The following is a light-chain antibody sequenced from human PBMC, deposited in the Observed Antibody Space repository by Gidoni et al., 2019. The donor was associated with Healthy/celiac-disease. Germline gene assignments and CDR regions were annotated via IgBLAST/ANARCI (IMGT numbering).Light chain of an antibody. CDR2: EGS. V-gene: IGLV2-23*01. Sequence: QSALTQPASVSGSPGQSITISCTGTSSDVGCYNLVSWYQQHPGKAPKLMIYEGSKRPSGVSNRFSGSKSGNTASLTISGLQAEDEADYYCCSYAGSSISWVFGGGTKLTVL. CDR3: CSYAGSSISWV. CDR1: SSDVGCYNL. J-gene: IGLJ3*02.